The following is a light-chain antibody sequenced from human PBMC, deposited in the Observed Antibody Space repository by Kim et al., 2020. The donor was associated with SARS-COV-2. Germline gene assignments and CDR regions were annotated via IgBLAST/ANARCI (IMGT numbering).Light chain of an antibody. CDR3: QQYGSSRWT. CDR2: GAS. J-gene: IGKJ1*01. Sequence: SPGDRVTLSGRASQSVSRSYLAWYQQKPGQAPRLLIYGASSRATGIPDRFSGSGSGTDFTLTISRLEPEDFALYYCQQYGSSRWTFGQGTKVDIK. CDR1: QSVSRSY. V-gene: IGKV3-20*01.